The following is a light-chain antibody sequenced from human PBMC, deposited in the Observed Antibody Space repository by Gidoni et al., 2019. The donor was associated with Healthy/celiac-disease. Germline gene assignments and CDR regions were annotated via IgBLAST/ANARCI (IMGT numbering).Light chain of an antibody. CDR1: SSNIGACYD. V-gene: IGLV1-40*01. J-gene: IGLJ1*01. CDR2: GNS. CDR3: QSYDSSLSGYV. Sequence: QSVMTQPPSVSGAPGQRVTISCTVSSSNIGACYDVHWYQQLPGTAPKLLIYGNSNRPSVVPARFSGSKSGTSASLAITGLQAEDEADYYCQSYDSSLSGYVFGTGTKVTVL.